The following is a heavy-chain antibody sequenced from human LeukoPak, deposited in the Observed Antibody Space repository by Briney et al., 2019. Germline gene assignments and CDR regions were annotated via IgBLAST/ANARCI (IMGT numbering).Heavy chain of an antibody. CDR1: GYTFTGYY. V-gene: IGHV1-18*04. Sequence: ASVKVSCKASGYTFTGYYMHWVRQAPGQGLEWMGWIRTYNDNTNYAQKVQGRVTVTTDTSTSTAYMELRSLRSDDTAVYYCARASGSYFKPVRPTFDYWGQGTLVTVSS. J-gene: IGHJ4*02. CDR3: ARASGSYFKPVRPTFDY. CDR2: IRTYNDNT. D-gene: IGHD1-26*01.